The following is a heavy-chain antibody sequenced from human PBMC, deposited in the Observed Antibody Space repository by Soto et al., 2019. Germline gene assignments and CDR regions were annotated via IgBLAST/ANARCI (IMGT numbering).Heavy chain of an antibody. V-gene: IGHV2-5*02. Sequence: QITLKEAGPTLVKPTQTLTLTCTFSGFSLSTSGVGVGWIRQPPGKALEWLALIYWDADKRYSPSLKSRLNITKDTSKGQVVLTTTNMDRVDTATYFCAHKPRSSWNFYWYFDLWGRGTLVTVSS. CDR3: AHKPRSSWNFYWYFDL. D-gene: IGHD6-13*01. CDR1: GFSLSTSGVG. J-gene: IGHJ2*01. CDR2: IYWDADK.